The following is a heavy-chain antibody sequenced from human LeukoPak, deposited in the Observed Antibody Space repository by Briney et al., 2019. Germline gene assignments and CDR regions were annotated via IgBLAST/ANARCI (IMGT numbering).Heavy chain of an antibody. CDR1: GGSISSYY. CDR3: ARGDGYNSYYYYYYMDV. CDR2: IYYSGST. J-gene: IGHJ6*03. V-gene: IGHV4-59*01. D-gene: IGHD5-24*01. Sequence: SETLPLTCTVSGGSISSYYWSWIRQPPGKGLEWIGYIYYSGSTNYNPSLKSRVTISVDTSKNQFSLKLSSVTAADTAVYYCARGDGYNSYYYYYYMDVWGKGTTVTVSS.